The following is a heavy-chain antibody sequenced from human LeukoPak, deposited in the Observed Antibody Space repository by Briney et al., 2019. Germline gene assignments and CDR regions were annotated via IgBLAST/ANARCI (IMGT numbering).Heavy chain of an antibody. CDR3: ARGPEWEPYFDY. CDR1: GGSFSGYY. Sequence: SETLSLTCAVYGGSFSGYYWSWIRQPPGKGLEWIGEINHSGRTNYNPSLKSRVTISVDTSKNQFSLKLSSVTAADTAVYYCARGPEWEPYFDYWGQGTLVTVSS. CDR2: INHSGRT. J-gene: IGHJ4*02. D-gene: IGHD1-26*01. V-gene: IGHV4-34*01.